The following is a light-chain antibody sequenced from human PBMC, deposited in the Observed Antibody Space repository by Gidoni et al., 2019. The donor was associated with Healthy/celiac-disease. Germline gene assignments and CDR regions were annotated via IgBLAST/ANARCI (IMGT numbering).Light chain of an antibody. V-gene: IGLV3-1*01. Sequence: SYELTQPPSVSVSPGQTASITCSGDKLGDKSACWSQQKPGQSPVLVIYQDSKRPSGTPERFSGANSGNTATLTISGTQAMDEADYYCQAWDSSTAWGYVVFGGGTKLTVL. CDR1: KLGDKS. J-gene: IGLJ2*01. CDR3: QAWDSSTAWGYVV. CDR2: QDS.